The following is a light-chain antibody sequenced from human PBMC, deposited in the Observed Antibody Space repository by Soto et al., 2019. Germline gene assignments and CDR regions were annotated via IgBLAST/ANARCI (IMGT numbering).Light chain of an antibody. V-gene: IGKV1-5*01. CDR2: DAS. Sequence: DIQMTQSPATLSASVGDSVTITCRASQSISHWLAWYQQKPGKAPKFLIYDASSLESGVPSRFSGSGSGTEFTLTISSLQPDDFATYYGQQYDSVLATFGPVTKEDI. J-gene: IGKJ1*01. CDR1: QSISHW. CDR3: QQYDSVLAT.